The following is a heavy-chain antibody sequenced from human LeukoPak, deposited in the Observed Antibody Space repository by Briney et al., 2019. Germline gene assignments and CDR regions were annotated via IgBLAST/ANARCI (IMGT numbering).Heavy chain of an antibody. V-gene: IGHV4-59*01. J-gene: IGHJ6*03. CDR1: GGSISSYY. CDR3: ARGYSYGPYYYYYYMDV. CDR2: IYYSGST. D-gene: IGHD5-18*01. Sequence: PSGTLSLTCTVSGGSISSYYWSWIRQPPGKGLEWIGYIYYSGSTNYSPSLKSRVTISVDTSKNQFSLKLSSVTAADTAVYYCARGYSYGPYYYYYYMDVWGKGTTVTVSS.